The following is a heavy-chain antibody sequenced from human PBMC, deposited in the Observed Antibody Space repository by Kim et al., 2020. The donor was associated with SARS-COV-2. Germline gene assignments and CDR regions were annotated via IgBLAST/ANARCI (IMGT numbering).Heavy chain of an antibody. CDR2: INPSAGST. CDR1: GYTFTSYY. D-gene: IGHD3-10*01. V-gene: IGHV1-46*01. Sequence: ASVKVSCKASGYTFTSYYMHWVRQAPGQGLGWMGIINPSAGSTSYAQKFQGRVTMTRDTSTSTVYMELSSLRSEDTAVYYCARAGTYYYGSGSYLPWYYWGQGTLVTVSS. J-gene: IGHJ4*02. CDR3: ARAGTYYYGSGSYLPWYY.